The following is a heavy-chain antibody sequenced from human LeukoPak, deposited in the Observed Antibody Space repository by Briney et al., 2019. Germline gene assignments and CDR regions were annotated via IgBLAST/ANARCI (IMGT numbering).Heavy chain of an antibody. V-gene: IGHV4-59*01. CDR2: TYYSGST. Sequence: SETLSLTCSVSGASISTYSWNWIRQPPGKTLEWIGYTYYSGSTNYNPSLKSRVTLSVDTSKNQFSLKLTSVTAADTAVYYCALRRLTSSQIIEDNWFGPWGQGTLVTVSS. D-gene: IGHD2/OR15-2a*01. J-gene: IGHJ5*02. CDR3: ALRRLTSSQIIEDNWFGP. CDR1: GASISTYS.